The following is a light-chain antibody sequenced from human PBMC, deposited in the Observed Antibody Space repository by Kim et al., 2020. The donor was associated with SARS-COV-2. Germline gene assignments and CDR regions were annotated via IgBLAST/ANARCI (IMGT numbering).Light chain of an antibody. Sequence: DIQMTQSPSTLSASVGDRVTITWRASQSVLSWLAWYQQKPGQAPKLLIYRASTPESGVTSRFTGSGSATEFTLTISSLQPDDFATYFCQQYKSDPWTFGQGTKVDIK. CDR3: QQYKSDPWT. J-gene: IGKJ1*01. CDR1: QSVLSW. CDR2: RAS. V-gene: IGKV1-5*03.